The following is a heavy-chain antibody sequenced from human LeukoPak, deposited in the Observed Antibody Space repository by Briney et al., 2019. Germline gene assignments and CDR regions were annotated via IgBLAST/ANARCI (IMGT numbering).Heavy chain of an antibody. CDR3: AKVSIAAAYTTFDY. J-gene: IGHJ4*02. Sequence: GGSLRLSSAASGFTFSSYAMSWVRQAPGKGLEWVSAISGSGGSTYYADSVKGRFTISRDNSKNTLYLQMNGLRAEDTAVYYCAKVSIAAAYTTFDYWGQGTLVTVSS. CDR1: GFTFSSYA. D-gene: IGHD6-13*01. CDR2: ISGSGGST. V-gene: IGHV3-23*01.